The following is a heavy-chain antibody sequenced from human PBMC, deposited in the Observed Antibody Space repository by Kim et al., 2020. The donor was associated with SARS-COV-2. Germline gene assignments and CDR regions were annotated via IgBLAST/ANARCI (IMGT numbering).Heavy chain of an antibody. CDR1: GGSISCGGYY. D-gene: IGHD3-22*01. Sequence: SETLSLTCTVSGGSISCGGYYWSWIRQHPGKGLEWIGYIYYSGSTYYNPSLKSRVTISVDTSKNQFSLKLSSVTAADTAVYYCARGQGLITMIVVVVGAFDYWGQGTLVTVSS. V-gene: IGHV4-31*03. CDR3: ARGQGLITMIVVVVGAFDY. J-gene: IGHJ4*02. CDR2: IYYSGST.